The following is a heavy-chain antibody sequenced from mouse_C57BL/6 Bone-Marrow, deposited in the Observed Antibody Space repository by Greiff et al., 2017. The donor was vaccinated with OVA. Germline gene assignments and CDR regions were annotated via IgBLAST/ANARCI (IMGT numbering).Heavy chain of an antibody. CDR2: IDPENGDT. V-gene: IGHV14-4*01. Sequence: VQLQQSGAELVRPGASVKLSCTASGFNIKDDYMHWVKQRPEQGLEWIGWIDPENGDTEYASKFQGKATIPADTSSNTAYLQLSSLTSEDTAVYYCTTWGGYYGHEDYWGQGTTLTVSS. CDR1: GFNIKDDY. CDR3: TTWGGYYGHEDY. D-gene: IGHD1-1*01. J-gene: IGHJ2*01.